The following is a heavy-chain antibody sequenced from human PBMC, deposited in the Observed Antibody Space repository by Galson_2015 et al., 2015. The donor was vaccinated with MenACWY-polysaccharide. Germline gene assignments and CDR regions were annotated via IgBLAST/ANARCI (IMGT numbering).Heavy chain of an antibody. J-gene: IGHJ4*02. D-gene: IGHD3-3*01. CDR2: ISGSGSTM. Sequence: SLRLSCAASGFTVYDFYIGWIRPAPGKGLEWVSYISGSGSTMYSADSLKGRFIISRDNAKKSIYLQMSGLTAEDTAIYYCARFYDFWSGFYIDYWGQGILVTVSS. CDR1: GFTVYDFY. CDR3: ARFYDFWSGFYIDY. V-gene: IGHV3-11*01.